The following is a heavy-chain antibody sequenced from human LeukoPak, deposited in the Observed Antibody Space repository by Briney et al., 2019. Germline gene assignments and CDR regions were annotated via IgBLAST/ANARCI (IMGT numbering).Heavy chain of an antibody. J-gene: IGHJ4*02. CDR2: INHSGST. D-gene: IGHD6-13*01. Sequence: SETLSLTCAVYGGSFCGYYWSWLRQPPGKGLEWLGEINHSGSTYYNPSLKSRVTISVDTSKNQFSLKLSSVTAADTAVYYCARDSRRGIAVDYWGQGTLVTVSS. CDR1: GGSFCGYY. V-gene: IGHV4-34*01. CDR3: ARDSRRGIAVDY.